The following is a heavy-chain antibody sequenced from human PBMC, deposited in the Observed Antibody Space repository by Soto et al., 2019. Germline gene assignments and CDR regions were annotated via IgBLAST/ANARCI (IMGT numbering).Heavy chain of an antibody. CDR2: IYTGGLT. CDR1: GFIVSSNY. CDR3: ARTIGGASSLYFDY. V-gene: IGHV3-66*01. Sequence: EVQLVESGGALVQPGGSLRLSCAASGFIVSSNYMNWVRQAPGKGLEWVSVIYTGGLTSYADSVKGRFTISRDSSKKTLYLQMNSLRTEDTAVYYCARTIGGASSLYFDYWGQGTLVSVSS. D-gene: IGHD2-15*01. J-gene: IGHJ4*02.